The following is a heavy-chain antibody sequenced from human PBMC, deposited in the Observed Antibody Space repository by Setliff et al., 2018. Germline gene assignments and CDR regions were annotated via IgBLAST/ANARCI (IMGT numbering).Heavy chain of an antibody. CDR1: GGTFSSYG. J-gene: IGHJ3*02. D-gene: IGHD2-2*01. Sequence: GASVKVSCKASGGTFSSYGISWVRQAPGQGLEWMGGTIPIFGTTDYAQKFQGRVTIITDEPTSTAFMQLSSLRSEDTAVYYCAREVLPLVREEAFYIWGQGTMVTVSS. V-gene: IGHV1-69*05. CDR2: TIPIFGTT. CDR3: AREVLPLVREEAFYI.